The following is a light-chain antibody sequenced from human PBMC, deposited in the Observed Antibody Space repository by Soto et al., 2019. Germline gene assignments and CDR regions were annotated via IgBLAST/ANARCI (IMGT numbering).Light chain of an antibody. CDR2: VAS. CDR1: QTISRS. V-gene: IGKV1-39*01. J-gene: IGKJ2*01. CDR3: QQSDSTPFT. Sequence: DIPMTQSPSSLSAYVGDRVTITCRASQTISRSLHWYQQRPGKGPKLLIYVASTLESGVPSRFSGSGSGTDFTLTISGLQPEDSATYYCQQSDSTPFTFGQGTKVEI.